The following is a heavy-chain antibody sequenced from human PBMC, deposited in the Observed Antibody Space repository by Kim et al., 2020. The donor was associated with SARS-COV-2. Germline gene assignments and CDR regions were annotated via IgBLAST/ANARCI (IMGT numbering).Heavy chain of an antibody. Sequence: SETLSLTCTVSGGSISSYYWSWIRQPPGKGLEWIGYIYYSGSTNYNPSLKSRVTISVDTSKNQFSLKLSSVTAADTAVYYCVRSYGRSGFDPWGQGTLVTVSS. CDR2: IYYSGST. D-gene: IGHD4-17*01. J-gene: IGHJ5*02. CDR3: VRSYGRSGFDP. V-gene: IGHV4-59*01. CDR1: GGSISSYY.